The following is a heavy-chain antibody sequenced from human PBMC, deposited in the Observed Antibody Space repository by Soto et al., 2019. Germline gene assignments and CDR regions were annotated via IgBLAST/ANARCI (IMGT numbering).Heavy chain of an antibody. CDR2: ISSSSRYI. J-gene: IGHJ6*02. Sequence: LRLSCAASGFTFSSYTMNWVRQAPGRGLEWVASISSSSRYIYQADSVKSRFTISRDNANNSLYLQMNSLRAEDTGVYYCARAQIQLRSYGMDVWGQGTTVTVSS. CDR1: GFTFSSYT. CDR3: ARAQIQLRSYGMDV. D-gene: IGHD5-18*01. V-gene: IGHV3-21*01.